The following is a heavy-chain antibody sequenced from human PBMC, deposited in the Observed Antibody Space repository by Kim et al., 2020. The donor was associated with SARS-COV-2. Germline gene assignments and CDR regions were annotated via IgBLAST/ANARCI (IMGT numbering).Heavy chain of an antibody. CDR2: INHSGSA. D-gene: IGHD3-22*01. J-gene: IGHJ4*02. CDR3: ARGGHDSSTNYCCDFDY. V-gene: IGHV4-34*01. CDR1: GGSFSDYY. Sequence: SETLSLTCAVYGGSFSDYYWSWIRQPPGKGLEWIGEINHSGSANYNPSLKSRVTISVDTSKNQFSLKLSSVTAADTAVYHCARGGHDSSTNYCCDFDYWGQGTLVTVSS.